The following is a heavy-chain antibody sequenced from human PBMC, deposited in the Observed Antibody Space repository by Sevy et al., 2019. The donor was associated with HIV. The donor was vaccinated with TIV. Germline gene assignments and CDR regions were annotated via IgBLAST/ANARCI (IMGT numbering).Heavy chain of an antibody. CDR1: YGPISAYY. D-gene: IGHD2-21*02. V-gene: IGHV4-59*12. Sequence: SETLSLTCSVSYGPISAYYWNWIRQSPGKGLEWIGSIHYTGSTDYSPSLKSRVTMSLDTSKNQFSLQLKSVTAADTALYYCARAPPVRSGDDSLNWFDPWGQGTLVTVSS. J-gene: IGHJ5*02. CDR3: ARAPPVRSGDDSLNWFDP. CDR2: IHYTGST.